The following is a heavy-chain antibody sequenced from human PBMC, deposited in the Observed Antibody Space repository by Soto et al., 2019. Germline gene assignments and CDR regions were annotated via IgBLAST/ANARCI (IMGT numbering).Heavy chain of an antibody. Sequence: EVQLVESGGGLVQPGGSLRLSCAASGFSLSDHFIDWVRQAPGKGLDWVGRTKNKAYSYTTEYAASVKGRFTISRGDSDNSVYLQMNRRKSEDTAVYYCASIRGVMGYWGQGTLVTVSS. CDR1: GFSLSDHF. J-gene: IGHJ4*02. D-gene: IGHD3-10*01. V-gene: IGHV3-72*01. CDR3: ASIRGVMGY. CDR2: TKNKAYSYTT.